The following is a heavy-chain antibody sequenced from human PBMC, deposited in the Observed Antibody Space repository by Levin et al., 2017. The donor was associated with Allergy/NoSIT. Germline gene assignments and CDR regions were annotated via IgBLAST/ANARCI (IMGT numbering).Heavy chain of an antibody. Sequence: GESLKISCAASGFTFSNAWMSWVRQAPRKGLEWVGRIKSKTDGGTTDYAAPVKGRFTISRDDSKNPLYLQMNSLKTEDTAVYYCTTVAYFDWLFYFDYWGQGTLVTVSS. CDR3: TTVAYFDWLFYFDY. CDR1: GFTFSNAW. V-gene: IGHV3-15*01. J-gene: IGHJ4*02. CDR2: IKSKTDGGTT. D-gene: IGHD3-9*01.